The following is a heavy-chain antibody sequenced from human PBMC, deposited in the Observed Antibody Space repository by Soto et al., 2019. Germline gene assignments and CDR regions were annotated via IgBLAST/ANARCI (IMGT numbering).Heavy chain of an antibody. J-gene: IGHJ5*02. V-gene: IGHV4-59*01. CDR1: GGSISSYY. D-gene: IGHD3-16*02. Sequence: PSETLSLTCTVSGGSISSYYWSWIRQPPGKGLEWIGYIYYSGSTNYNPSLKSRVTISVDTSKNQFSLKLSSVTAADTAVYYCGRNRLGELSLYPWFDPWGQGTLVTVSS. CDR3: GRNRLGELSLYPWFDP. CDR2: IYYSGST.